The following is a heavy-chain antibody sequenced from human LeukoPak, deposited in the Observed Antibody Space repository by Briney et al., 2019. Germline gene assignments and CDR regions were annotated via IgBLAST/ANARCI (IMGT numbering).Heavy chain of an antibody. CDR3: ARGGLFAFDI. Sequence: SETLSLTCTISGGSINNYYWSWLRQSPEKGLELIGYIYSTGITNYNPSLKSRVAISVDMSRNQFSLRLTSVTAADTAIFYCARGGLFAFDIWGQGTTVTVSS. CDR1: GGSINNYY. J-gene: IGHJ3*02. CDR2: IYSTGIT. V-gene: IGHV4-59*01.